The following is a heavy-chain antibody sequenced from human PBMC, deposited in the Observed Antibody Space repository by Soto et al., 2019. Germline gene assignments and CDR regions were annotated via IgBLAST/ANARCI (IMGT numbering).Heavy chain of an antibody. J-gene: IGHJ4*02. D-gene: IGHD3-22*01. CDR3: ATSDASGYDQPAAY. CDR2: ISPYSGNT. V-gene: IGHV1-18*01. CDR1: GYTFTTYG. Sequence: QVQLVQSGAEVKKPGASVKVSCKTSGYTFTTYGITWVRQAPGQGLEWMGWISPYSGNTNYAQKVQGRVTMTTDTSTSTAYMDLRSLRSDDTAVYYCATSDASGYDQPAAYWGQGTLVTVSS.